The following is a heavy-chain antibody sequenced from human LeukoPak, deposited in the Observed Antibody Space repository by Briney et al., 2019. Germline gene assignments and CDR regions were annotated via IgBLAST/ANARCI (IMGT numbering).Heavy chain of an antibody. CDR2: IYYSGST. Sequence: SETLSLTCTVSGGSISSYYWSWIRPPPGKGLEWIGYIYYSGSTNYNPSLKSRVTISVDTSKNQFSLKLSSVTAADTAVYYCAGGNALYSKGTFDYWGQGTLVTVSS. CDR1: GGSISSYY. V-gene: IGHV4-59*01. CDR3: AGGNALYSKGTFDY. D-gene: IGHD4-11*01. J-gene: IGHJ4*02.